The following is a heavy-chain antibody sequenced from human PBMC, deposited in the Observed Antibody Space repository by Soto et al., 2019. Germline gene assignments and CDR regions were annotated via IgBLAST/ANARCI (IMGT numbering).Heavy chain of an antibody. CDR3: ARDMSYGDFGRNWFDP. CDR2: INNRGDDI. V-gene: IGHV3-11*01. D-gene: IGHD2-21*02. J-gene: IGHJ5*02. Sequence: QLHLVESGGGLVKPGGSLRLSCAASGLTFNDFYMIWFRQAPGRGLEWLAYINNRGDDIYYADSVRGRFTISRDNGKNSLYLQMNSLRVEDTALYFCARDMSYGDFGRNWFDPWGQGTPVTVSA. CDR1: GLTFNDFY.